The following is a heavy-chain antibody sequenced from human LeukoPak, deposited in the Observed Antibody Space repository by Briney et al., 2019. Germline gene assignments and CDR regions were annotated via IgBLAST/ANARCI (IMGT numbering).Heavy chain of an antibody. CDR3: ARYTHSYGFDI. CDR1: GYTSTSPD. CDR2: MNPSDNT. V-gene: IGHV1-8*01. J-gene: IGHJ3*02. Sequence: ASVKASCKASGYTSTSPDINWVRQAPGKGLEWLGWMNPSDNTGYAQKFQGRITMTRDTSINTAYMELSSLRSEDTAVYYCARYTHSYGFDIWGQGTMVTVSS.